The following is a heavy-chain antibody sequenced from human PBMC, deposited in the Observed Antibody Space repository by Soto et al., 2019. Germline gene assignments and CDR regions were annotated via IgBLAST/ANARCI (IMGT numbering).Heavy chain of an antibody. Sequence: QVQLVESGGGVVQPGRSLRLSCAASGFTFSSYGMHWVLQAPGKGLEWVAVISYDGSNKYYADSVKGRFTISRDNSKNTLYLQMNSLRAEDTAVYYCAKPGSDDAFDIWGQGTMVTVSS. D-gene: IGHD2-15*01. CDR3: AKPGSDDAFDI. CDR1: GFTFSSYG. J-gene: IGHJ3*02. V-gene: IGHV3-30*18. CDR2: ISYDGSNK.